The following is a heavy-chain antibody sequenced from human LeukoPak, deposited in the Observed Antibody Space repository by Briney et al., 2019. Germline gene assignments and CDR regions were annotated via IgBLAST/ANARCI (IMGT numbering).Heavy chain of an antibody. CDR1: GW. CDR2: INGLGTAT. V-gene: IGHV3-74*01. Sequence: PGGSLRLSCAGSGWMHWVRQAPGKGLVWVSVINGLGTATYYADSVKGRFTISRDNAKNTVSLQMNSLSAEDTAVYYCASVFDSWGQGFLVTVSS. CDR3: ASVFDS. J-gene: IGHJ4*02.